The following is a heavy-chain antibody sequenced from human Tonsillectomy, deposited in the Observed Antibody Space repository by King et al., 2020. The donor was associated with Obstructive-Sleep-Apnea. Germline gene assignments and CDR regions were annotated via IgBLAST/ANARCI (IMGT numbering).Heavy chain of an antibody. Sequence: DVQLVESGGALVQPGGSLRLSCAASGFTFNNYVMTWVRQAPGKGLEWVSSIEADGDSTYSADSVKGRFTISRDNSKSTLYLQMNRVRAEDTAIYYCATSWSGYYYFDYWGQGSLVTVSS. J-gene: IGHJ4*02. CDR3: ATSWSGYYYFDY. V-gene: IGHV3-23*04. CDR2: IEADGDST. CDR1: GFTFNNYV. D-gene: IGHD3-3*01.